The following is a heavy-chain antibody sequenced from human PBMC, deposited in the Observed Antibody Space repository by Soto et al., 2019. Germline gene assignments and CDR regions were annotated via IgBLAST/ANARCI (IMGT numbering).Heavy chain of an antibody. Sequence: ASETLSLTCAVYGGSFSGYSWTWIRQPPGTGLERIGEINHTGSTNYNPSLKSRVTISVDTSKIQFSLKLISVTAADTAVYYCARDLWGYCGTDCYPLDVWGQGTTVTVPS. D-gene: IGHD2-21*02. J-gene: IGHJ6*02. CDR2: INHTGST. V-gene: IGHV4-34*01. CDR1: GGSFSGYS. CDR3: ARDLWGYCGTDCYPLDV.